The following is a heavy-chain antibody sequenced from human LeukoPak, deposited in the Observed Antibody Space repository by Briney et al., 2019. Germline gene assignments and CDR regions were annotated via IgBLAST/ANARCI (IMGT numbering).Heavy chain of an antibody. D-gene: IGHD5-12*01. CDR2: ISSNGGST. CDR3: ARVGYSGYEYFDY. CDR1: GFTFSSYA. V-gene: IGHV3-64*01. Sequence: PGGSLRLSCAASGFTFSSYAMHWVRQAPGKGLEYVSAISSNGGSTYYANSVKGRFTISRDNSKNTLYLQMGSLRAEDMAVYYCARVGYSGYEYFDYWGQGTLVTDSS. J-gene: IGHJ4*02.